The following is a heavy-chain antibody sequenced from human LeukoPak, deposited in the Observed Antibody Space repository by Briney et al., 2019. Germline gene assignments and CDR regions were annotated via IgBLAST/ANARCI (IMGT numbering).Heavy chain of an antibody. CDR1: GGSISSYY. CDR2: IYYSGST. D-gene: IGHD2-2*01. J-gene: IGHJ5*02. CDR3: AREASVLVVPAS. V-gene: IGHV4-59*12. Sequence: PSETLSLTCTVSGGSISSYYWSWIRQPPGKGLEWIGYIYYSGSTNYNPSLKSRVTISVDTSKNQFSLKLSSVTAADTAVYYCAREASVLVVPASWGQGTLVTVSS.